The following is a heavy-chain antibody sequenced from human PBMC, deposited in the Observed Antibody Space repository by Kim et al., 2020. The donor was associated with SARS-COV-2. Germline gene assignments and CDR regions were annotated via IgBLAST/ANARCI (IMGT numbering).Heavy chain of an antibody. V-gene: IGHV4-34*01. CDR3: ARGWGVVPALGYYYYYGMDV. CDR1: GGSFSGYY. D-gene: IGHD2-2*01. CDR2: INHSGST. J-gene: IGHJ6*02. Sequence: SETLSLTCAVYGGSFSGYYWSWIRQPPGKGLEWIGEINHSGSTNYNPSLKSRVTISVDTSKNQFSLKLSSVTAADTAVYYCARGWGVVPALGYYYYYGMDVWGQGTTVTVSS.